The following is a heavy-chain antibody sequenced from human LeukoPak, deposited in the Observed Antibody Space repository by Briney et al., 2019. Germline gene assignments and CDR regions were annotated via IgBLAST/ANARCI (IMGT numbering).Heavy chain of an antibody. Sequence: SETLSLTCTVSGGSISSYYWSWIRQPPGKGLEWLGYIYYSGSTNYNPSLKSRVTISVDTSKNQFSLKLSSVTAADTAVYYCASGSYDSSGRPLWGQGTLVTVSS. CDR1: GGSISSYY. D-gene: IGHD3-22*01. V-gene: IGHV4-59*01. CDR2: IYYSGST. J-gene: IGHJ4*02. CDR3: ASGSYDSSGRPL.